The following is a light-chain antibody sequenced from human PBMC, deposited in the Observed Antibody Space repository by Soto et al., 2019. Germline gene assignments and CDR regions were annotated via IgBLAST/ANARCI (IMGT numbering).Light chain of an antibody. J-gene: IGLJ3*02. CDR1: SSDVGGYNS. CDR3: SSYAGSSSFVV. V-gene: IGLV2-8*01. CDR2: EVS. Sequence: QSALTQPPSASGSPGQSVTISCTGTSSDVGGYNSVSWYQHHPGKAPKLMIYEVSKRPSGVPDRFSGSKSGNTASLTVSGLQADDEADYYCSSYAGSSSFVVFGGGPKLTVL.